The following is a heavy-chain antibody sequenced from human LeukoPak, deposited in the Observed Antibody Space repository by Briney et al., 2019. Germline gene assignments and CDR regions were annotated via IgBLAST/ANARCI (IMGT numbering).Heavy chain of an antibody. D-gene: IGHD2-2*01. CDR3: ARLYCSSTSCYDGDGMDV. CDR2: IYTSGST. J-gene: IGHJ6*02. CDR1: GGSISSGSYY. V-gene: IGHV4-61*02. Sequence: PSETLSLTCTVSGGSISSGSYYWSWIRQPAGKGLEWIGRIYTSGSTNYNPSLKSRVTISVDTSKNQFSLKLSSVTAADTAVYYCARLYCSSTSCYDGDGMDVWGQGTTVTVSS.